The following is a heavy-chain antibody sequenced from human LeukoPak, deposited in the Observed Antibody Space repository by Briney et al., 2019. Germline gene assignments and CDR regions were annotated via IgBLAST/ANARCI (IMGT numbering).Heavy chain of an antibody. D-gene: IGHD3-22*01. J-gene: IGHJ3*02. CDR1: GGTFSSYA. CDR3: ARDYYDSSRADAFDI. CDR2: IIPILGIA. V-gene: IGHV1-69*04. Sequence: GSSVKVSCKASGGTFSSYAISWVRRAPGQGLEWMGRIIPILGIANYAQKFQGRVTITADKSTSTAYMEMSSLRSEDTAVYYCARDYYDSSRADAFDIWGQGTMVTVSS.